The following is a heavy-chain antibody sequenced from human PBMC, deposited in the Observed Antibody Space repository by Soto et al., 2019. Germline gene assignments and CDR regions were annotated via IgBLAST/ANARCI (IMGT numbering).Heavy chain of an antibody. CDR1: GGSISSSSYY. CDR2: IYYSGST. J-gene: IGHJ5*02. V-gene: IGHV4-39*01. Sequence: AETLSLTCAVSGGSISSSSYYWGWIRQPPGKGLEWIGSIYYSGSTYYNPSLKSRVTISVDTSKNQFSLKLSSVTAADTAVYYCARQWATRRGFDPWGQGTLVTV. CDR3: ARQWATRRGFDP. D-gene: IGHD3-10*01.